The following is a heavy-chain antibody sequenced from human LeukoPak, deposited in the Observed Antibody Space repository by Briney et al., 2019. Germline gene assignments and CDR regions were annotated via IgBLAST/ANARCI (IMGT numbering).Heavy chain of an antibody. CDR2: IYHSGST. CDR3: ARSLSPLPPWWVVIAVAGTSLGWFDP. D-gene: IGHD6-19*01. J-gene: IGHJ5*02. V-gene: IGHV4-61*01. CDR1: GGSVSSGSYY. Sequence: DPSETLSLTCTVSGGSVSSGSYYWSWIRQPPGKGLEWIGEIYHSGSTNYNPSLKSRVTISVDKSKNQFSLKLSSVTAADTAVYYCARSLSPLPPWWVVIAVAGTSLGWFDPWGQGTLVTVSS.